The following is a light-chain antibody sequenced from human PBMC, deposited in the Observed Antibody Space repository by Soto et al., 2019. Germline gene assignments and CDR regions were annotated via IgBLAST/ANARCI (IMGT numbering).Light chain of an antibody. CDR3: ASWDDSLSVV. V-gene: IGLV1-44*01. CDR1: SSNVGSNT. J-gene: IGLJ2*01. Sequence: QSVLPQPPSASGTPGQRVTISCSGSSSNVGSNTVNWYQQLPGTAPKLLIYSNNQRPSGVPDRFSGSKSGTSASLAISGLQSEDEGDYYCASWDDSLSVVFGGGTKLTVL. CDR2: SNN.